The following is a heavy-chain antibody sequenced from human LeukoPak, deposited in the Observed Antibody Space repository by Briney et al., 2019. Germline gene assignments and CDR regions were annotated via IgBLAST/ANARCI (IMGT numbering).Heavy chain of an antibody. CDR2: ISGSGGST. V-gene: IGHV3-23*01. J-gene: IGHJ4*02. CDR3: AKLSSGWYSPGY. D-gene: IGHD6-19*01. CDR1: GFIFSSYA. Sequence: GSLRLSCAASGFIFSSYAMSWVRQAPGKGLEWVSAISGSGGSTYYADSVKGRFTISRDNSKNTLYLQMNSLRAEDTAVYYCAKLSSGWYSPGYWGQGTLVTVSS.